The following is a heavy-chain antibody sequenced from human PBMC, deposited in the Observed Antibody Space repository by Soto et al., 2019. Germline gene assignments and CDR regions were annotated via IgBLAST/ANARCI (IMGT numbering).Heavy chain of an antibody. CDR2: ISAATGNT. CDR3: ACAGAPYSYLDS. Sequence: GASVKVSCKASAYTFPTDAIHWVRQAPGQRLEWMGWISAATGNTKYSQKFQDRVTITRDTAANTAYMEMRSLRSEDTAIYYCACAGAPYSYLDSWGQGTLVTVSS. CDR1: AYTFPTDA. D-gene: IGHD5-18*01. V-gene: IGHV1-3*01. J-gene: IGHJ4*02.